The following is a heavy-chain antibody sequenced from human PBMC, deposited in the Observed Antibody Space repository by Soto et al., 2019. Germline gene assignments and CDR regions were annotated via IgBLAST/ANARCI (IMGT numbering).Heavy chain of an antibody. CDR1: GGSISSYY. J-gene: IGHJ6*02. D-gene: IGHD4-17*01. V-gene: IGHV4-59*01. Sequence: PSETLSLTCTVSGGSISSYYWSWIRQPPGKGLEWIGYIYYTGTTTYNPSLKSRVTISVDTSKNQFSLKLSSVTAADTAVYYCARFNGDYYYYGMDVWGQGTTVTVSS. CDR2: IYYTGTT. CDR3: ARFNGDYYYYGMDV.